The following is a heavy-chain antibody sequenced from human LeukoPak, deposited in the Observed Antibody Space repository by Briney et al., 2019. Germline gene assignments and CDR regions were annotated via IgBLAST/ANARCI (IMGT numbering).Heavy chain of an antibody. CDR1: GYTLTSYY. Sequence: ASVKVSCKASGYTLTSYYMHWVRQAPGQGLEWMGIINPSGGGTSYAQKFQGRVTMTRDTSTSTVYMELSSLRSEDTAVYYCARDYPVAVYGMDVWGQGTTVTVSS. CDR2: INPSGGGT. D-gene: IGHD4-17*01. CDR3: ARDYPVAVYGMDV. V-gene: IGHV1-46*01. J-gene: IGHJ6*02.